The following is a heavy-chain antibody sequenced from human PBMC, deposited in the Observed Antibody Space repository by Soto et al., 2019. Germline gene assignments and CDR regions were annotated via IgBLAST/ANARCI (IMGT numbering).Heavy chain of an antibody. CDR1: GFTFSSYA. V-gene: IGHV3-30-3*01. J-gene: IGHJ4*02. Sequence: GGSLRLSCAASGFTFSSYAMSWVRQAPGKGLEWVAVISYDGSNKYYADSVKGRFTISRDNSKNTLYLQMNSLRAEDTAVYYCAKAISGYNAPLDHWGQGTRVTVSS. CDR3: AKAISGYNAPLDH. D-gene: IGHD5-12*01. CDR2: ISYDGSNK.